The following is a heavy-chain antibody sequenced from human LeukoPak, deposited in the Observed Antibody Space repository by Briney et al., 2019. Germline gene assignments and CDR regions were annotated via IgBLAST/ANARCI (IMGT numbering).Heavy chain of an antibody. D-gene: IGHD1-1*01. Sequence: PGRSLRLSCAASGFTFDDYAMHWVRQAPGKGLEWVSGISWSSGSIGYADSVKGRFTISRDNAKNSLYLQMNSLRAEDTALYYCAKTDWNDLMFDYWGQGTLVTVSS. CDR2: ISWSSGSI. V-gene: IGHV3-9*01. CDR3: AKTDWNDLMFDY. J-gene: IGHJ4*02. CDR1: GFTFDDYA.